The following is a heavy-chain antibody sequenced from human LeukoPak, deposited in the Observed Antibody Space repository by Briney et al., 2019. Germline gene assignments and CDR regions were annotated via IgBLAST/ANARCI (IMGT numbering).Heavy chain of an antibody. CDR3: ARLSADSSSSRGFDY. D-gene: IGHD2-2*01. CDR2: IYHTSST. J-gene: IGHJ4*02. Sequence: SETLSLTCTVSGYSISSGYYWAWIRPTPGKGLEWIGSIYHTSSTYRNPSLRSRVAMSVDTSKNQFSLKLSSVTAADTAVYYCARLSADSSSSRGFDYWGQGTLVTVSS. V-gene: IGHV4-38-2*02. CDR1: GYSISSGYY.